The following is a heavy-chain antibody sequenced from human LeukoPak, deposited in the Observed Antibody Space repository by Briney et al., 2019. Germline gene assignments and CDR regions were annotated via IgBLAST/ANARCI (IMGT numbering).Heavy chain of an antibody. J-gene: IGHJ4*02. Sequence: ASVKVSCKASGYTFTSYDINWVRQATGQGLEWMGWMNPNSGNTGYAQKFQGRVTMTRDTSVSTGYMELSSLRSEDTAVYYCARGPWGGYGSGGIYYFDYWGQGTLVTVSS. CDR2: MNPNSGNT. CDR3: ARGPWGGYGSGGIYYFDY. CDR1: GYTFTSYD. D-gene: IGHD6-19*01. V-gene: IGHV1-8*01.